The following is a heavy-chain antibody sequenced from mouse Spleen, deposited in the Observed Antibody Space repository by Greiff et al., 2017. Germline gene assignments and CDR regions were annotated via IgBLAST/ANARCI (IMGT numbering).Heavy chain of an antibody. CDR3: ARHSYGNSWFAY. Sequence: DVKLVESGGGLVKPGGSLKLSCAASGFTFSSYTMSWVRQTPEKRLEWVATISGGGGNTYYPDSVKGRFTISRDNAKNTLYLQMSSLRSEDTALYYCARHSYGNSWFAYWGQGTLVTVSA. V-gene: IGHV5-9*01. CDR1: GFTFSSYT. D-gene: IGHD2-1*01. CDR2: ISGGGGNT. J-gene: IGHJ3*01.